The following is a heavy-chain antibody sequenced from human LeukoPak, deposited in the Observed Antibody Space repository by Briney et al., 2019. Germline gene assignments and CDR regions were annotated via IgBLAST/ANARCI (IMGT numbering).Heavy chain of an antibody. CDR1: GFTFSNHG. Sequence: GGSLRLSCAASGFTFSNHGMNWVRQAPGKGLEWVSRISGTGGTTFYADSVKGRFTISRDNSKNTLHLQMNSLRAEDTAVYYCAKGISIYSYFDNWGQGTLVTVSS. CDR3: AKGISIYSYFDN. CDR2: ISGTGGTT. D-gene: IGHD3-16*02. J-gene: IGHJ4*02. V-gene: IGHV3-23*01.